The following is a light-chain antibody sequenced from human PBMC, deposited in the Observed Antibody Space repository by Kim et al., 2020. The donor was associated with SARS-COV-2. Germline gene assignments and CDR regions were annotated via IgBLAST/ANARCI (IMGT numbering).Light chain of an antibody. V-gene: IGLV1-40*01. CDR2: GNN. CDR3: QSYDSRLSGSV. CDR1: SSNIGAGYE. Sequence: RVTSTWTGSSSNIGAGYEVNWYQQFPGTAPKILIYGNNNRPSGVPDQLSGSKAGTSASLAITGLQAEDEADYYFQSYDSRLSGSVFGGGTKLTVL. J-gene: IGLJ3*02.